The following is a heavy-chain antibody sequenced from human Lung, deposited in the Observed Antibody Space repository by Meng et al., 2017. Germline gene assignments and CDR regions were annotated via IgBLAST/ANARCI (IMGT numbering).Heavy chain of an antibody. Sequence: EVRLVESGVDLVKPWGFLRLSCAASGFYFNNAWMSWVRQAPGKGLEWVGRIKSNTDGGTAEYAAPVTGRFTISRDDSKSTLYLQMSGLRIDDTGVYYCTWDDKAVSDYWGQGTLVTVSS. V-gene: IGHV3-15*01. CDR2: IKSNTDGGTA. D-gene: IGHD1-26*01. CDR1: GFYFNNAW. CDR3: TWDDKAVSDY. J-gene: IGHJ4*02.